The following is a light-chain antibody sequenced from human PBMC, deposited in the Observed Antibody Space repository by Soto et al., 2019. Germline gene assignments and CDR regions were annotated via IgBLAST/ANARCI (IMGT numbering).Light chain of an antibody. J-gene: IGKJ4*01. Sequence: EIVLTQSPATLSLSPGERATLSCRASQSVSSYLAWYQQKPGQAPRLLIYDASNRATGIPARFSGSGSGTAFTLTISSLEPEDFAFYYCQQRSNWPTFGGGPKVEIK. V-gene: IGKV3-11*01. CDR3: QQRSNWPT. CDR1: QSVSSY. CDR2: DAS.